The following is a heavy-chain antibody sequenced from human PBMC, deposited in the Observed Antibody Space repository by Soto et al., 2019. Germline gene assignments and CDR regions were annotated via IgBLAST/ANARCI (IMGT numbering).Heavy chain of an antibody. D-gene: IGHD3-10*01. Sequence: SETLSLTCAVYGGSFSGYYWSWIRQPPGKGLEWIGETNHSGSTNYNPSLKSRVTISVDTSKNQFSLKLSSVTAADTAVYYCARGLTMVRGVIGDAFDIWGQGTMVTVSS. V-gene: IGHV4-34*01. J-gene: IGHJ3*02. CDR1: GGSFSGYY. CDR3: ARGLTMVRGVIGDAFDI. CDR2: TNHSGST.